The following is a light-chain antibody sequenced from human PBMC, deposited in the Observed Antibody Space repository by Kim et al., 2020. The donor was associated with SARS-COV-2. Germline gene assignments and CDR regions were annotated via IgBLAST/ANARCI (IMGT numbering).Light chain of an antibody. CDR2: EDD. J-gene: IGLJ2*01. CDR1: SGSIDDNY. CDR3: QSYNRSTVV. V-gene: IGLV6-57*04. Sequence: NFMLTQPHSVSESPGKTITISCTRSSGSIDDNYVQWYQQRPGGVPIIVIYEDDQRPSGVSDRFSGSIDNSSNSASLTISGLKTEDEADYYCQSYNRSTVVFGGGTQLTVL.